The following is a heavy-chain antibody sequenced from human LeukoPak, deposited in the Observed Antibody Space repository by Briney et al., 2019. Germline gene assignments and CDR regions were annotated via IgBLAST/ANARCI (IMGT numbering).Heavy chain of an antibody. V-gene: IGHV3-30*03. J-gene: IGHJ4*02. Sequence: GGSLRLSCAATGFTFSDYGMHWVRLAPGKGLEWVAVVSHDGRDQYYIDSLKGRFTVSRDNSKNTVYLQMNSLRVEDTAVYYCASTAAATDPPGFWGQGTLVTVSS. D-gene: IGHD6-13*01. CDR1: GFTFSDYG. CDR2: VSHDGRDQ. CDR3: ASTAAATDPPGF.